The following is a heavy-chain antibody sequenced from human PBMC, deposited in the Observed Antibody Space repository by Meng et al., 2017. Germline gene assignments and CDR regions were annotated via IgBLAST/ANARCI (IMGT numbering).Heavy chain of an antibody. CDR2: INAGNGNT. V-gene: IGHV1-3*01. Sequence: VPLAQSGAEVKKPGASVKVSCKASGYTFTSYAMHWVRQAPGQRLEWMGWINAGNGNTKYSQKFQGRVTITRDTSASTAYMELSSLRSEDTAVYYCARDKLKTFNPWGQGTLVTVSS. CDR3: ARDKLKTFNP. J-gene: IGHJ5*02. CDR1: GYTFTSYA.